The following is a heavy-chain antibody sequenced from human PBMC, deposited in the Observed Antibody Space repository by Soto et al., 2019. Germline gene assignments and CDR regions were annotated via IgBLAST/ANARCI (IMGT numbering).Heavy chain of an antibody. Sequence: QVQLVESGGGVVQPGRSLRLSCAASGFTFSSFSLHWVRQAPGKGLEWLALISYDGSNKYNADSVKGRFAISRDNSKNTLDLQLNSLRPEDTAVYYCARTTTVAGTPEFDSWGQGTLVTVSS. D-gene: IGHD6-19*01. V-gene: IGHV3-30*09. CDR1: GFTFSSFS. CDR2: ISYDGSNK. CDR3: ARTTTVAGTPEFDS. J-gene: IGHJ4*02.